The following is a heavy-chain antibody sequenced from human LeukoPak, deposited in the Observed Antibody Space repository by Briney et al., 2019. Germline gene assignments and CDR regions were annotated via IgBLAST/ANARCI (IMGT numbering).Heavy chain of an antibody. CDR3: ARLKYSNYVDY. CDR2: ISSSGRTI. J-gene: IGHJ4*02. V-gene: IGHV3-48*03. Sequence: GGSLRLSCAASGFTFSSYEMNWVRQAPGKGLEWVPYISSSGRTIYYADSVKGRLTISRDNAKNSLYLQMNSLRAEDTAVYYCARLKYSNYVDYWGQGALVTVSS. CDR1: GFTFSSYE. D-gene: IGHD4-11*01.